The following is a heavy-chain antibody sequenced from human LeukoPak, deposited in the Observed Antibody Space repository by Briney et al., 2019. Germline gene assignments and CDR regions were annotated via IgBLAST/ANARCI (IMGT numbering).Heavy chain of an antibody. CDR1: GFTFGSYA. CDR3: ARESPACGEDCYFDY. CDR2: ISYDGTNK. D-gene: IGHD2-21*02. J-gene: IGHJ4*02. V-gene: IGHV3-30-3*01. Sequence: GGSLRLSCAASGFTFGSYAMHWVRQAPGRGLEWVAGISYDGTNKYYADAVKGRFTISRDNSKNTLYLQMNSLRTDDTAVYYCARESPACGEDCYFDYWGQGTLVTVSS.